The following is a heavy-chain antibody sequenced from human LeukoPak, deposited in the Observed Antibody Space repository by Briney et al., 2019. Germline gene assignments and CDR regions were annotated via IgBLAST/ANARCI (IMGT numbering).Heavy chain of an antibody. V-gene: IGHV3-30*02. D-gene: IGHD6-19*01. CDR1: GFTFTSYW. CDR3: AKQPTYSSGWYEIDY. Sequence: GGSLRLSCAGSGFTFTSYWMSWVRQAPGKGLEWVAFIRYDGSNKYYVDSVKGRFAISRDNSKNTLYLQMNSLRAEDTAVYYCAKQPTYSSGWYEIDYWGQGTLVTVSS. CDR2: IRYDGSNK. J-gene: IGHJ4*02.